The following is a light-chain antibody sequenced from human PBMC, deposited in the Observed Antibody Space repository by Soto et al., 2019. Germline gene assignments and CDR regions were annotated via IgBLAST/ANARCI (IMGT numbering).Light chain of an antibody. J-gene: IGLJ3*02. V-gene: IGLV2-18*02. CDR1: SSDVGGYNR. CDR3: SSYTSSSTVM. CDR2: EVS. Sequence: QSVLTQPPSVSGSPGQSVTISCTGTSSDVGGYNRVSWYQQPPGTAPKLMIYEVSNRPSGVPDRFSGSKSGNTASLTISGLQAEDEAEYYCSSYTSSSTVMFGGGTKLTVL.